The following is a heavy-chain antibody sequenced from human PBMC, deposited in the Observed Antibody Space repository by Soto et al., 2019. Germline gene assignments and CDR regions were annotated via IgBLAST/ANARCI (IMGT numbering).Heavy chain of an antibody. Sequence: QVQLVESGGGVVQPGRSLRLSCAASGFTFSSYAMHWVRQAPGKGLEWVAVISYDGSNKYYADSVKGRFTISRDNSKNTLYLQLNSRRPEDTAVYYWSRARAVAAAGTLAYWGQGTLVTVSS. CDR3: SRARAVAAAGTLAY. V-gene: IGHV3-30-3*01. CDR2: ISYDGSNK. CDR1: GFTFSSYA. J-gene: IGHJ4*02. D-gene: IGHD6-13*01.